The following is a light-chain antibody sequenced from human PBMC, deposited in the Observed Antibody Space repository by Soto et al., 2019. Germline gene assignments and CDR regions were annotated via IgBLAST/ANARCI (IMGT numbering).Light chain of an antibody. Sequence: QSALTQPRSVSGSPGQSVTISCPGTSSDVGDYNYVSWYEQRPGKAPKVMIYDVSRRPSGVPDRFSGSKSGNTASLTISGLQAEDEADYYCCSYAGSYTWVFGGGTKVTVL. CDR1: SSDVGDYNY. J-gene: IGLJ3*02. CDR3: CSYAGSYTWV. CDR2: DVS. V-gene: IGLV2-11*01.